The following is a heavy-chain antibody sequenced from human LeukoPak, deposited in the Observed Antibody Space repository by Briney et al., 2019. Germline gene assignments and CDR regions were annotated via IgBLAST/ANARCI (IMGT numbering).Heavy chain of an antibody. CDR3: TTVGYYDSSGYHDY. V-gene: IGHV3-15*01. CDR2: IKSKTDGGTT. CDR1: GFTFSNAW. Sequence: GGSLRLSCAASGFTFSNAWMSWVRQAPGMGLEWVGRIKSKTDGGTTDYAAPVKGRFTISRDDSKNTLYLQMNSLKTEDTAVYYCTTVGYYDSSGYHDYWGQGTLVTVSS. J-gene: IGHJ4*02. D-gene: IGHD3-22*01.